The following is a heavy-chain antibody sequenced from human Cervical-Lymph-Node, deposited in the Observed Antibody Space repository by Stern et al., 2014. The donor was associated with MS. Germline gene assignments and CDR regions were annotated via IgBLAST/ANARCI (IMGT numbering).Heavy chain of an antibody. CDR3: ARDLPDDVAPTHPQYDFDF. D-gene: IGHD2-15*01. Sequence: QVQLVQSGAEVKRPGASVKVSCKASGYTFTSFYMHWVRQAPGQGLEWMGIINPGGGATSYAQKFQGRVTMTRDTSTSTLYMELSSLTSEDTAVYYCARDLPDDVAPTHPQYDFDFWGQGTLVTVSS. CDR2: INPGGGAT. J-gene: IGHJ4*02. CDR1: GYTFTSFY. V-gene: IGHV1-46*03.